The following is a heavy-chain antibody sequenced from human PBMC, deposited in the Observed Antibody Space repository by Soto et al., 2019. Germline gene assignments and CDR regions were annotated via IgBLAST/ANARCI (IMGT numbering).Heavy chain of an antibody. D-gene: IGHD3-10*01. CDR1: DDSISSGGSY. J-gene: IGHJ4*02. CDR3: ARRPLRGVFNRSHYFDY. Sequence: SETMSLACTVADDSISSGGSYWSRIRQHPGKGLEWIRYIYYSGSTYYNPSLKSRVTISVDTSKNQFSLKLSSVTAADTAVYYCARRPLRGVFNRSHYFDYWGQGTLVTVSS. V-gene: IGHV4-31*03. CDR2: IYYSGST.